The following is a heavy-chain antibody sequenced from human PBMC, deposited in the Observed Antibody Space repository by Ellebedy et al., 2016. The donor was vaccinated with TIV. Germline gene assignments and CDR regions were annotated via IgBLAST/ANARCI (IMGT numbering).Heavy chain of an antibody. J-gene: IGHJ4*02. CDR2: ISGGGIST. CDR3: AKDYFYDSSGGYFDY. Sequence: PGGSLRLSCAASGFTFSSYAMSWARQAPGKGLEWVSAISGGGISTYYADSVKGRFTISRDNSKNTLHLQMNSLRAEDTAVYYCAKDYFYDSSGGYFDYWGQGTLVTVSS. CDR1: GFTFSSYA. D-gene: IGHD3-22*01. V-gene: IGHV3-23*01.